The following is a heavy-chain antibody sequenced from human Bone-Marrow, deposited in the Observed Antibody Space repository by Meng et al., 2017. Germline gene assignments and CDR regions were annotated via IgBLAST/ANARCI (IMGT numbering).Heavy chain of an antibody. CDR3: SGHVDY. Sequence: EVQLVESGGGLVQPGGSLRLSCAASGFTFSNAWMTWVRQAPGKGLEWIGRMKSNVDGGTADYAAAVKGRFFISRDDSENTFYLQMNSLKTEDTAVYYCSGHVDYWGHGTLVTVSS. CDR1: GFTFSNAW. CDR2: MKSNVDGGTA. V-gene: IGHV3-15*01. J-gene: IGHJ4*01.